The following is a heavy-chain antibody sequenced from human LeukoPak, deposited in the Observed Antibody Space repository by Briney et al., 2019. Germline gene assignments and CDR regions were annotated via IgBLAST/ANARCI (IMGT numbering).Heavy chain of an antibody. CDR3: ARGETYYYDSSGYYSGRWGYYFDY. Sequence: GGSLRLSCAASGFTFSSYGMHWVRQAPGKGLEWVAVIWHDGSSKYYADSVKGRFTISRDNSKNTLYLQMNSLRAEDTAVYYCARGETYYYDSSGYYSGRWGYYFDYWGQGTLVTVSS. J-gene: IGHJ4*02. D-gene: IGHD3-22*01. CDR2: IWHDGSSK. CDR1: GFTFSSYG. V-gene: IGHV3-33*01.